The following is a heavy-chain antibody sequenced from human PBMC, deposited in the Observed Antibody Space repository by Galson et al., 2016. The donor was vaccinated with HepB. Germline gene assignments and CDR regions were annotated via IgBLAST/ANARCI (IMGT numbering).Heavy chain of an antibody. CDR2: IIPIFGTT. V-gene: IGHV1-69*13. D-gene: IGHD1-26*01. CDR1: GGTFRRYA. J-gene: IGHJ4*02. CDR3: VRDWEGFFDY. Sequence: SVKVSCKASGGTFRRYAISWVRQAPGQGLEWMGGIIPIFGTTNYAQKFQGRVTITADESTTTAYMELRSLRSDDTAVYYCVRDWEGFFDYWGQGTLVTVSS.